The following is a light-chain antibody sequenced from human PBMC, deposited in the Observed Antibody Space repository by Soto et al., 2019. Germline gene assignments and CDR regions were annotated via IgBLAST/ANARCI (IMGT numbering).Light chain of an antibody. J-gene: IGLJ2*01. CDR3: AAWDDSLNGLV. CDR1: SFNIGANS. Sequence: QSVLTQPPSASGTPGQRVTFSCSGGSFNIGANSVNWYQQLPGTAPKLLIYSNNQRPSGVPDRFSGSKSGTSASLAISGLQSEDEADYYCAAWDDSLNGLVFGGGTKVTVL. V-gene: IGLV1-44*01. CDR2: SNN.